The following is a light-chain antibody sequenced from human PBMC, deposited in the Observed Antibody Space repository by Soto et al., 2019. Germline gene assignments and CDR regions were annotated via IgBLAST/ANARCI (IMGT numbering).Light chain of an antibody. CDR3: QQRSNWPPEIT. CDR2: DAS. V-gene: IGKV3-11*01. CDR1: QSVSNNY. Sequence: EILLTQSPATLSLSPGERATLSCRAIQSVSNNYLAWYQQKPGQAPRLLIYDASNRATGVPARFSGSGSGADFTLTVSSLEPEDFALYYCQQRSNWPPEITFGQGTRLEI. J-gene: IGKJ5*01.